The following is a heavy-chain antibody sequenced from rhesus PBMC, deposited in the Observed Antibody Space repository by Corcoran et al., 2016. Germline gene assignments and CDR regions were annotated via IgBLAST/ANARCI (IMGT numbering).Heavy chain of an antibody. CDR3: ARGAGTTTDY. V-gene: IGHV4-169*01. CDR2: IYGSGSGT. D-gene: IGHD1-26*01. Sequence: QLQLQESGPGLVKPSETLSVTCAVSGGSISSSYWSWIRQAPGKGLEWIGYIYGSGSGTNDHPSLERRVTLSVDTSKNQLSLKLSSVTAADTAVYYCARGAGTTTDYWGQGVLVTVSS. CDR1: GGSISSSY. J-gene: IGHJ4*01.